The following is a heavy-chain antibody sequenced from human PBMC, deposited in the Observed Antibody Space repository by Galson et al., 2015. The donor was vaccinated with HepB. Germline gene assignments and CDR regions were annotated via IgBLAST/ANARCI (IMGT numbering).Heavy chain of an antibody. Sequence: SVKVSCKASGYTFTSYGISWVRQAPGQGLEWMGWISANNGNTNYAQKFQGRVTMTTDTSTSTAYMDLRSLRSDDTAVYYCARGHSSSWYYWYFDLWGRGTLVTVSS. CDR2: ISANNGNT. CDR1: GYTFTSYG. V-gene: IGHV1-18*01. J-gene: IGHJ2*01. CDR3: ARGHSSSWYYWYFDL. D-gene: IGHD6-13*01.